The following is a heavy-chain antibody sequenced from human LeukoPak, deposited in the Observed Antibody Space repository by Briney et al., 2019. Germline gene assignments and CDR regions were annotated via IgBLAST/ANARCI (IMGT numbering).Heavy chain of an antibody. CDR1: GFTFSSYA. J-gene: IGHJ4*02. Sequence: GGSLRLSCVTSGFTFSSYAMSWVRQAPGKGLEWVSLISGSGGITYYADSVKGRFTISRDNSKNTLYLQMDSLRAEDTAVYYCAKDSAAVGGPTTDWGQGTLVTVSS. CDR2: ISGSGGIT. D-gene: IGHD6-13*01. CDR3: AKDSAAVGGPTTD. V-gene: IGHV3-23*01.